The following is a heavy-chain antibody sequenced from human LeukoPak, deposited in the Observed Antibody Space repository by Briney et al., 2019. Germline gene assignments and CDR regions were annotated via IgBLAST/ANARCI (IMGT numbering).Heavy chain of an antibody. D-gene: IGHD3-10*01. CDR2: ISSNGGST. J-gene: IGHJ6*02. V-gene: IGHV3-64*01. CDR3: ARDGGVWFGELSPGYYGMDV. Sequence: PGGSLRLSCAASGFTFSSYAMHWVRQARGKGLEYVSAISSNGGSTYYANSVKGRFTISRDNSKNTLYLQMGSLRAEDMAVYDCARDGGVWFGELSPGYYGMDVWGQGTTVTVSS. CDR1: GFTFSSYA.